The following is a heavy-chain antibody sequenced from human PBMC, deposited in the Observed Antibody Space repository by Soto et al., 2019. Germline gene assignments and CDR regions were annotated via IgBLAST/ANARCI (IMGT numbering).Heavy chain of an antibody. V-gene: IGHV3-74*01. CDR1: GFSFSSYW. CDR2: INGDGNSI. D-gene: IGHD2-2*01. J-gene: IGHJ4*02. CDR3: ARGGLSAAQDY. Sequence: EVQLEESGGGSVQPGGSLRLSCAASGFSFSSYWMHWVRQAPGKGLVWVSRINGDGNSIHYADSMKGRFTISRDNAKNTLYLQMNSLSPEDTAVYHGARGGLSAAQDYWGQGTLVTVSS.